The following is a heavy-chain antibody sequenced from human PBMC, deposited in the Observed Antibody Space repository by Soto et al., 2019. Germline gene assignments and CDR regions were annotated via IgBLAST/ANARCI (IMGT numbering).Heavy chain of an antibody. D-gene: IGHD3-10*01. J-gene: IGHJ3*02. V-gene: IGHV1-18*01. CDR1: GYTFTIYG. CDR2: ISAYNGNT. CDR3: AREPSDLWFGELDAFDI. Sequence: ASVKVSCKASGYTFTIYGISWVLQAPGQGLEWMGWISAYNGNTNYAQKLQGRVTMTTDTSTSTAYMELRSLRSDDTAVYYCAREPSDLWFGELDAFDIWGQGTMVTVSS.